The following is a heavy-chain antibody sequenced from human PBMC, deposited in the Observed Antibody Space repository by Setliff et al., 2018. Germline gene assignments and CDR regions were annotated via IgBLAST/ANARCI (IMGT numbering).Heavy chain of an antibody. Sequence: EASVKVSCKTSGYNFITLGINWVRQAPGQGLEWVGWISPYSGKTDYAQKFQDRVIMTKDTSTTTGFMELRSLRSDDTATYFCARDRVDFVVPEAAARLDPWGQGTLVTVSS. V-gene: IGHV1-18*01. CDR3: ARDRVDFVVPEAAARLDP. CDR1: GYNFITLG. J-gene: IGHJ5*02. CDR2: ISPYSGKT. D-gene: IGHD2-15*01.